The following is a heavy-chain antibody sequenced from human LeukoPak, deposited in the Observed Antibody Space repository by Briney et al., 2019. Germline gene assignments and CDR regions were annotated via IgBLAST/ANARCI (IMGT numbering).Heavy chain of an antibody. V-gene: IGHV3-7*03. CDR3: MRSEVGRNWFDH. CDR1: GFTFSSYW. J-gene: IGHJ5*02. Sequence: PGGSLRPSCAVSGFTFSSYWMSWVRQAPGKGLEWVANINEDGSGKYYMDSVKGRFTISRDNAKNSLYLQMNSLRAEDTAIYYCMRSEVGRNWFDHWGQGTLVTVSS. CDR2: INEDGSGK. D-gene: IGHD3-3*01.